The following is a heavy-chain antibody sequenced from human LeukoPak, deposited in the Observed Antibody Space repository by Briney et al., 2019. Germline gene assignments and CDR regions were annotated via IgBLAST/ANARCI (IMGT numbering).Heavy chain of an antibody. CDR1: GFTFSSYA. CDR2: ISGSGGST. CDR3: AKDPRSATIRAEYFQH. D-gene: IGHD5-24*01. J-gene: IGHJ1*01. Sequence: GGSLRLSCAASGFTFSSYAMSWVRQAPGKGLEWVSAISGSGGSTYCAGSVKGRFTISRDNSKNTLYLQMNSLRAEDTAVYYCAKDPRSATIRAEYFQHWGRGTLVTVSS. V-gene: IGHV3-23*01.